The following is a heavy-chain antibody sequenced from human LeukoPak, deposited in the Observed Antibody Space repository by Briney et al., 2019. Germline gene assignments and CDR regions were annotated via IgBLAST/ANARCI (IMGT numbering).Heavy chain of an antibody. D-gene: IGHD1-1*01. CDR3: AHRTMTTITGTTFDP. V-gene: IGHV2-5*02. CDR1: GFSVNSSGVG. J-gene: IGHJ5*02. CDR2: IYWDDDK. Sequence: SGPTLVKPTQTLTLTCSLSGFSVNSSGVGVGWIRQPPGKALEWLALIYWDDDKRYSPSLVSRLTITRDTSRNQVVLKMTNMDPVDTGTYFCAHRTMTTITGTTFDPWGQGILVTVSS.